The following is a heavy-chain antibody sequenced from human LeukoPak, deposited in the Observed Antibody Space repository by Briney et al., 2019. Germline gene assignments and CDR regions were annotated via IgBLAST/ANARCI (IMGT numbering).Heavy chain of an antibody. D-gene: IGHD3-3*01. CDR1: DDSISSFY. CDR3: ARMYDYWSGYLDV. V-gene: IGHV4-59*01. J-gene: IGHJ6*04. Sequence: PSETVSLTCIVSDDSISSFYWSWIRQPPGKGLEWIGYIYKNVTTSYNPSLKGRVTISIDTSKNQFSLKLTSVTAADTAVYYCARMYDYWSGYLDVWDKGTTVTVSS. CDR2: IYKNVTT.